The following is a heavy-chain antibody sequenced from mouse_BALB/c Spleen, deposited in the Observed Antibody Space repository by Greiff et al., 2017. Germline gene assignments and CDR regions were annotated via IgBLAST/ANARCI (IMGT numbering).Heavy chain of an antibody. CDR1: GFNIKDTY. D-gene: IGHD4-1*01. CDR2: IDPANGNT. CDR3: ARSIQLGPSMDY. Sequence: VQLQQSGAELVKPGASVKLSCTASGFNIKDTYMHWVKQRPEQGLEWIGRIDPANGNTKYDPKFQGKATITADTSSNTAYLQLSSLTSEDTAVYYCARSIQLGPSMDYWGQGTSVTVS. J-gene: IGHJ4*01. V-gene: IGHV14-3*02.